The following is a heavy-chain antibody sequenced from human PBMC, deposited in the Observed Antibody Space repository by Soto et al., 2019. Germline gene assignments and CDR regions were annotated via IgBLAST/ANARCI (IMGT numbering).Heavy chain of an antibody. J-gene: IGHJ5*02. CDR2: ITSSSSYT. CDR1: GFTFGDYY. V-gene: IGHV3-11*05. D-gene: IGHD2-15*01. CDR3: ARDHRIGEFDP. Sequence: GGSLRLSCAASGFTFGDYYMSWIRQAPGKGLEWVSYITSSSSYTNYADSVKGRFTISRDNAKNSLYLQMNSLRAEDTAVYYCARDHRIGEFDPGGQGTLVTV.